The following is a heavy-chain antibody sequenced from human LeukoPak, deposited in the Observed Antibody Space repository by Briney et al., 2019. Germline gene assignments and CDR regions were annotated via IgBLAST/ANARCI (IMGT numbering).Heavy chain of an antibody. CDR1: GYTLTELS. Sequence: GASVKVSCKVSGYTLTELSMHWVRQAPGKGLEWMGGFDPEDGETIYAQKFQGRVTMTEDTSTDTAYMELSSLRSEDTAVCYCTAAGTGYYGMDVWGKGTTVTVSS. V-gene: IGHV1-24*01. CDR3: TAAGTGYYGMDV. CDR2: FDPEDGET. J-gene: IGHJ6*04. D-gene: IGHD6-13*01.